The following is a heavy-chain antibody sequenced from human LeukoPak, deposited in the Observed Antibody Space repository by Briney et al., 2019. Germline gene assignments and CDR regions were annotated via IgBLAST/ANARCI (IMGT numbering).Heavy chain of an antibody. Sequence: PSETLSLTCAVYGGSFSGYYWSWIRQPPGKGQEWIGEINHSGSTNYNPSLKSRVTISVDTSKNQFSLKLSSVTAADTAVYYCARVTRFYRTFDYWGQGTLVTVSS. V-gene: IGHV4-34*01. CDR1: GGSFSGYY. CDR3: ARVTRFYRTFDY. J-gene: IGHJ4*02. D-gene: IGHD1-14*01. CDR2: INHSGST.